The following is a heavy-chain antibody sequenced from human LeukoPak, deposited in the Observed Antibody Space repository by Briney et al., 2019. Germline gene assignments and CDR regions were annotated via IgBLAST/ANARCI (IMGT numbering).Heavy chain of an antibody. J-gene: IGHJ1*01. V-gene: IGHV3-30*18. CDR3: AKDFRSDSSGWYRYFQL. CDR2: ISYDGSNK. CDR1: GFTFSNYG. Sequence: PGRSLRLSCAASGFTFSNYGMHWVRQAPGKGLEWVAIISYDGSNKYYADSVKGRFTISRDNSKNTLYLQMNSLRAEDTAVYYCAKDFRSDSSGWYRYFQLWGQGTLVTVSS. D-gene: IGHD6-13*01.